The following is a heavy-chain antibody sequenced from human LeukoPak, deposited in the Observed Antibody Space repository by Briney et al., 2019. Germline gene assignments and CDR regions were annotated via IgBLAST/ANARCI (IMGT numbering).Heavy chain of an antibody. CDR3: ARQSVHSGSYLDY. CDR1: GYSISSGYY. V-gene: IGHV4-38-2*01. CDR2: IYHSGST. D-gene: IGHD1-26*01. Sequence: SETLSLXCAVSGYSISSGYYWGWILQPPGKGLAWIGSIYHSGSTYYNPSLKSRVTISVDTSKNQFSLKLSSVTAADTAVYYCARQSVHSGSYLDYWGQGTLVTVSS. J-gene: IGHJ4*02.